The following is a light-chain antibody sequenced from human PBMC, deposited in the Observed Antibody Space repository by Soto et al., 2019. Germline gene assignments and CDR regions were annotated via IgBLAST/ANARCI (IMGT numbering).Light chain of an antibody. V-gene: IGKV3-20*01. J-gene: IGKJ1*01. CDR2: DAS. CDR1: QSVNSY. Sequence: EIVMTQSPGTLSLSPGERATLSCRASQSVNSYLAWYPQKPGQAPRLLISDASDRATGIPDRFSGSGSGTDFTLTISRLVPEDFAVYYCQQYGDSPVTFGQGTKVDIK. CDR3: QQYGDSPVT.